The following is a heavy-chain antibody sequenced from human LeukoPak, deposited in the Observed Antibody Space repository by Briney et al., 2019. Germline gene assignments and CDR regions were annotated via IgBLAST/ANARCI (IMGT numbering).Heavy chain of an antibody. V-gene: IGHV4-39*07. D-gene: IGHD3-9*01. CDR2: IYYSGST. J-gene: IGHJ6*03. CDR3: ARVLRYFDWPSPTSNYYMDV. Sequence: GSLRLSCAASGFTFSSYSMNWVRQAPGKGLEWIGSIYYSGSTYYNPSLKSRVTISVDTSKNQFSLKLSSVTAADTAVYYCARVLRYFDWPSPTSNYYMDVWGKGTTVTISS. CDR1: GFTFSSYS.